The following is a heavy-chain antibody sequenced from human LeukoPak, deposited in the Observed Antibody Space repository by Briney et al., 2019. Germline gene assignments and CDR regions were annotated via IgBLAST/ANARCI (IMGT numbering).Heavy chain of an antibody. CDR1: GGSISSGGYY. V-gene: IGHV4-31*03. J-gene: IGHJ5*02. CDR3: ARVDCSSTSCYAGDWFDP. D-gene: IGHD2-2*01. CDR2: IYYSGST. Sequence: PSETLSLTCTVSGGSISSGGYYWSWVRQHPGKGLEWIGYIYYSGSTYYNPSLKSRVTISVDTSKNQFSLKLSSVTAADTAVYYCARVDCSSTSCYAGDWFDPWGQGTLVTVSS.